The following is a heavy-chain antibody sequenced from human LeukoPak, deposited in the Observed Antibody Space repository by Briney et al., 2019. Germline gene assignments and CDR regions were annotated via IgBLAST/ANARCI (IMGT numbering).Heavy chain of an antibody. CDR1: GFTFNHYA. J-gene: IGHJ5*02. CDR3: AKHLVYCSGGACHPFDP. Sequence: PGGSLRLSCAASGFTFNHYAISWVRQAPGKGLEWVSGVVGTGDTTFYADSVRGRFTISRDNSKNTVYLQMNSLRAEDTAVYYCAKHLVYCSGGACHPFDPWGQGTLVTVSS. V-gene: IGHV3-23*01. CDR2: VVGTGDTT. D-gene: IGHD2-15*01.